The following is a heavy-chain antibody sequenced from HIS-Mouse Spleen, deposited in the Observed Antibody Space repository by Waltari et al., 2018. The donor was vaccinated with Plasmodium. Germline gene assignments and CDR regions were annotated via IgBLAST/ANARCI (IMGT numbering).Heavy chain of an antibody. D-gene: IGHD2-15*01. CDR3: ARLVVVASKDSY. V-gene: IGHV4-34*01. CDR2: INHSGST. Sequence: QVQLQQWGAGLLKPSETLSLTCAVYGGSFSGYYWSWIRQHPGKGLEWIGEINHSGSTNYNPSLKIRVTISVDTSKNQFSLKLSSVTAADTAVYYCARLVVVASKDSYWGQGTLVTVSS. J-gene: IGHJ4*02. CDR1: GGSFSGYY.